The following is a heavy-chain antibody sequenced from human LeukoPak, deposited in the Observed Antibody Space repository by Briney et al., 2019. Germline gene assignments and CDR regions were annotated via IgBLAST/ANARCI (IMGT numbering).Heavy chain of an antibody. Sequence: GGSLRLSCAASGFTLSSYGMHWVRQAPGKGLEWVAVIWYDGSNKYYADSVKGRFTISRDNSKNTLYLQMNSLRAEDTAVYYCARGTTVYYYYYYMDVWGKGTTVTVSS. CDR1: GFTLSSYG. J-gene: IGHJ6*03. V-gene: IGHV3-33*01. D-gene: IGHD4-11*01. CDR2: IWYDGSNK. CDR3: ARGTTVYYYYYYMDV.